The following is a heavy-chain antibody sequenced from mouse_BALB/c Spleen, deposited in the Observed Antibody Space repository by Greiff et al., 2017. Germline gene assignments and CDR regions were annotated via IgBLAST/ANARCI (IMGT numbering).Heavy chain of an antibody. Sequence: VQLQQSGAELVRSGASVKLSCTASGFNIKDYYMHWVKQRPEQGLEWIGWIDPENGDTEYAPTFQGKATMTADTSSNTAYLQLSSLTSEDTAVYCCSAFSTGYAMDYWGQGTSVTVSA. CDR1: GFNIKDYY. CDR3: SAFSTGYAMDY. V-gene: IGHV14-4*02. CDR2: IDPENGDT. D-gene: IGHD1-1*01. J-gene: IGHJ4*01.